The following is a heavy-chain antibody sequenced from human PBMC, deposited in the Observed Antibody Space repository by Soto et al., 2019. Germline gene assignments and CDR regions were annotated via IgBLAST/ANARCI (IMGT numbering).Heavy chain of an antibody. CDR3: ARFADGSGG. CDR2: IWYDGSNK. V-gene: IGHV3-33*01. CDR1: GFTFSSYG. Sequence: QVQLVESGGGVVQPGRSLRLSCAASGFTFSSYGMHWVRQAPGKGLEWVAVIWYDGSNKYYADSVKGRFTISRDNSKITLYLQMNSLRAEDTAVYYCARFADGSGGWGKGTMVTVCS. D-gene: IGHD3-10*01. J-gene: IGHJ4*02.